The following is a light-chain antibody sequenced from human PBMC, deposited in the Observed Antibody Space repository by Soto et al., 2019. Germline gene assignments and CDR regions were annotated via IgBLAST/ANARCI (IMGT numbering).Light chain of an antibody. V-gene: IGKV1-5*01. Sequence: DIQMTQSPSTLSASVGDRVTITCRASQSISSWLAWYQQKPGKAPKLLIYDASSFESGVPSRFSGSGSGTEFTLTISSLQPDDFATYYCQQYNDYWTFGQGTKVDTK. CDR1: QSISSW. CDR3: QQYNDYWT. J-gene: IGKJ1*01. CDR2: DAS.